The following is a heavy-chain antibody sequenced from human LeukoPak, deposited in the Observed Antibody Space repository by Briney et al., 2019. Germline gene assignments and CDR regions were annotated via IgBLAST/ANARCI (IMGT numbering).Heavy chain of an antibody. CDR3: ARGRGRGYGSGSYYPYYYYGMDV. CDR2: IYYSGST. D-gene: IGHD3-10*01. Sequence: SETLSLTCTVSGGSVSSSYWSWIRQPPGKGLEWIGNIYYSGSTNYNASLKSRVTISMDTSKNQFSLKLSSVTAADTAVYYCARGRGRGYGSGSYYPYYYYGMDVWGQGTTVTVSS. J-gene: IGHJ6*02. CDR1: GGSVSSSY. V-gene: IGHV4-59*02.